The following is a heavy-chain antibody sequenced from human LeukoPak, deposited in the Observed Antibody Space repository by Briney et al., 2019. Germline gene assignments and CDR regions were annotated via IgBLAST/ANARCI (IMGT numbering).Heavy chain of an antibody. CDR1: GFTFSSYA. CDR3: AKADSSGWYGLTFWDY. J-gene: IGHJ4*02. Sequence: GGSLRLSCAASGFTFSSYAMSWVRQAPGRGLEWVSAISGSGGSTYYADSVKGRFTISRDNSKNTLYLQMNSLRAEDTAVYYCAKADSSGWYGLTFWDYWGQGTLVTVSS. CDR2: ISGSGGST. D-gene: IGHD6-19*01. V-gene: IGHV3-23*01.